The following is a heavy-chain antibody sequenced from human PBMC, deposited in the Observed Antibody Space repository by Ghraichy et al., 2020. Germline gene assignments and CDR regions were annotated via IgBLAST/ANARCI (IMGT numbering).Heavy chain of an antibody. V-gene: IGHV1-8*01. J-gene: IGHJ5*02. CDR3: ARGLGAITIFGVVINPNENWFDP. CDR1: GYTFTSYD. D-gene: IGHD3-3*01. CDR2: MNPNSGNT. Sequence: ASVKVSCKASGYTFTSYDINWVRQATGQGLEWMGWMNPNSGNTGYAQKFQGRVTMTRNTSISTAYMELSSLRSEDTAVYYCARGLGAITIFGVVINPNENWFDPWGQGTLVTVSS.